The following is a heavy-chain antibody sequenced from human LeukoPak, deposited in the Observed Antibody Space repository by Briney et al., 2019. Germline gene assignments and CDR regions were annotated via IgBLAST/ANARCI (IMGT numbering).Heavy chain of an antibody. V-gene: IGHV3-23*05. CDR2: IYTNGNT. J-gene: IGHJ6*02. CDR3: AHLVWEYVGGLDV. CDR1: GFIFRNYG. Sequence: GGSLRLSCAASGFIFRNYGMNWVRQAPGKWLEWVSGIYTNGNTRYADSVRGRFTISRDNSKNTLYLQMHSLRVDDTAVYYCAHLVWEYVGGLDVWGQGTTVTVSS. D-gene: IGHD3/OR15-3a*01.